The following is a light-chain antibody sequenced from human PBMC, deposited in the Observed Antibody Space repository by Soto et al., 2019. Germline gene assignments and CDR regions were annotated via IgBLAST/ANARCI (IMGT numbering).Light chain of an antibody. CDR2: EVS. V-gene: IGLV2-8*01. Sequence: QSVLTQPPSASVSPGQSVTISCTGTSSDVGGYNYGSWYQQHPGKAPKLMISEVSKRPSGVPDRFSGSKSGNTASLTVSGLQAEDEADYYCSAYAGSNRVFGTGTKLTGL. CDR1: SSDVGGYNY. CDR3: SAYAGSNRV. J-gene: IGLJ1*01.